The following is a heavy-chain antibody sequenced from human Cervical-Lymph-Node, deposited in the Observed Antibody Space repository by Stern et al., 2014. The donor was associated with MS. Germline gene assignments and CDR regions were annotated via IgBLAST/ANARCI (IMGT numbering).Heavy chain of an antibody. Sequence: QVQLMQSGAEVKKPGASVEISCKASGNNFYTYDMHWLRQAPGQRPEWMGWINAGSGNTRYSEKFQGRLTLSRDTSANIAYMDLSSLRSEDTAVYYCARAPYEGHFDSWGQGTLVTVSS. CDR2: INAGSGNT. CDR3: ARAPYEGHFDS. CDR1: GNNFYTYD. V-gene: IGHV1-3*01. D-gene: IGHD3-22*01. J-gene: IGHJ4*02.